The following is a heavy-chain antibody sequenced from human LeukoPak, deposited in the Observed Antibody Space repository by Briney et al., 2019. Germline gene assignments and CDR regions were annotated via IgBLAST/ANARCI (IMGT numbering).Heavy chain of an antibody. CDR1: GGSISSYY. CDR3: ARKGMSYSANWYFDL. V-gene: IGHV4-59*01. CDR2: IYYSGST. D-gene: IGHD2-15*01. Sequence: SETLSLTCTVSGGSISSYYWSWIRQPPGKGLEWIRYIYYSGSTNYNPSLKSRVTISVDTSKNQFSLKLSSLTAADTAVYYCARKGMSYSANWYFDLWGRGTLVTVSS. J-gene: IGHJ2*01.